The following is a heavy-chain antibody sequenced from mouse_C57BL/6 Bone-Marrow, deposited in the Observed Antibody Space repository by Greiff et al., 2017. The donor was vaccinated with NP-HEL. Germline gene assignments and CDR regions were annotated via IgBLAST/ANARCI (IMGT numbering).Heavy chain of an antibody. CDR3: TTYDYDCYAMDY. CDR1: GFNIKDDY. J-gene: IGHJ4*01. D-gene: IGHD2-4*01. CDR2: IDPENGDT. V-gene: IGHV14-4*01. Sequence: EVQLKESGAELVRPGASVKLSCTASGFNIKDDYMHWVKQRPEQGLEWIGWIDPENGDTEYASKFQGKATITADTSSNTAYLQLSSLTSEDTAVYYCTTYDYDCYAMDYWGQGTSVTVSS.